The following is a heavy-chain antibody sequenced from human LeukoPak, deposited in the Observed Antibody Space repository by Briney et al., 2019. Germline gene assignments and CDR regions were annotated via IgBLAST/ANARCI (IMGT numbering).Heavy chain of an antibody. V-gene: IGHV1-46*01. Sequence: ASVKVSCKASGYTFTSYYMHWVRQAPGQGLEWMGIINPSGGSTSYAQKFQGRVTMTRDTSTSTVYMELSSLRSEDTAVYYCAREDSYGGKGHPQDYWGQGTLVTVSS. CDR2: INPSGGST. CDR3: AREDSYGGKGHPQDY. J-gene: IGHJ4*02. CDR1: GYTFTSYY. D-gene: IGHD4-23*01.